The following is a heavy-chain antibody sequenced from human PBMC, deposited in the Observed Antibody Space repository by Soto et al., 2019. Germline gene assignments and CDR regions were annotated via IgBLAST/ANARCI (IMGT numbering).Heavy chain of an antibody. CDR3: ARGRRFAGPLAGTNWFDP. CDR2: IYYSGST. J-gene: IGHJ5*02. Sequence: QVQLQESGPGLVKPSQTLSLTCTVSGGSISSGGYYWSWIRQHPGKGLEWIGYIYYSGSTYYNPSLKSRVTISVDTSKNQFSLKLSSVTAADTAVYYCARGRRFAGPLAGTNWFDPWGQGTLVTVSS. V-gene: IGHV4-31*03. CDR1: GGSISSGGYY. D-gene: IGHD6-19*01.